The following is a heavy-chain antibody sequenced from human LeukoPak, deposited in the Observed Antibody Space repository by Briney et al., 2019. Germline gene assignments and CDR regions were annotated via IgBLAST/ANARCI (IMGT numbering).Heavy chain of an antibody. CDR1: GFTFSSYA. CDR3: AKEDDAFDI. CDR2: ISGGATST. J-gene: IGHJ3*02. Sequence: GGSLRLSCVASGFTFSSYAMTWVRQAPGKGLEWVSAISGGATSTYYADSVRGRFTISRDNSKNTVYLQMNSLRAEDTAVYYCAKEDDAFDIWGQGTMVTVSS. V-gene: IGHV3-23*01.